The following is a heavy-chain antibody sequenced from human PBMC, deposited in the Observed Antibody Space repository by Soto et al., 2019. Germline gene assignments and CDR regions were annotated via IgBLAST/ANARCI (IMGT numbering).Heavy chain of an antibody. V-gene: IGHV4-39*01. D-gene: IGHD1-1*01. J-gene: IGHJ6*02. CDR2: IYYSGST. Sequence: PSETLSRTCTVSAGSISSSSYYCGWIRQPPXKGLEWIGSIYYSGSTYYNPSLKSRVTISVDTSKNQCSLKLSSVTAADTAVYYCARPHTSRTGTYSGMDVWGQGTTVTVSS. CDR1: AGSISSSSYY. CDR3: ARPHTSRTGTYSGMDV.